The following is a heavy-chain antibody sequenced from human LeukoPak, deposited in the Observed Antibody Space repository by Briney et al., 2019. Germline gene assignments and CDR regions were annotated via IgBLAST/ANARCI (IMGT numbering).Heavy chain of an antibody. CDR1: GGSISSSSYY. J-gene: IGHJ4*02. D-gene: IGHD6-13*01. V-gene: IGHV4-39*07. CDR2: IYYSGST. CDR3: ARDQRGPHAYSSSWFDY. Sequence: KPSETLSLTCTVSGGSISSSSYYWGWIRQPPGKGLEWIGSIYYSGSTYYNPSLKSRVTISVDTSKNQFSLKLSSVTAADTAVYYCARDQRGPHAYSSSWFDYWGQGTLVTVSS.